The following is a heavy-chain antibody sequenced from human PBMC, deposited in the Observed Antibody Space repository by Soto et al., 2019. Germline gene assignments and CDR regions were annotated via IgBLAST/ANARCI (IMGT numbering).Heavy chain of an antibody. CDR3: GTDQWGGAFDI. CDR1: GFTLGNYW. J-gene: IGHJ3*02. V-gene: IGHV3-7*01. D-gene: IGHD3-10*01. CDR2: IREDGNEI. Sequence: PGGSLRLSCVASGFTLGNYWMAWVRQTPGKGLEFVANIREDGNEINYVDSVKGRFAISRDNAKNSLFLQMNSLRDEDTAVYYCGTDQWGGAFDIGGQGTMATVSS.